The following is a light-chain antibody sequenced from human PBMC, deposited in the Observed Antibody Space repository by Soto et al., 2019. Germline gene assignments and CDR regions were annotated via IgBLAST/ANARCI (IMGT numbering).Light chain of an antibody. CDR2: GAS. CDR1: QSVSSN. Sequence: EIVMTQSPATLSVSPGERATLSCRASQSVSSNLAWYQQKPGQAPRLLIYGASTRATGIPARFSRSGSGTESTLTISSRQSEDFAVYYCQQYNNWWTFGQGTKVEIK. J-gene: IGKJ1*01. V-gene: IGKV3D-15*01. CDR3: QQYNNWWT.